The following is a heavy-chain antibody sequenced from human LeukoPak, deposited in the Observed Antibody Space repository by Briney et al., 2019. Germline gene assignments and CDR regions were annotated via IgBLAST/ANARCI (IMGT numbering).Heavy chain of an antibody. V-gene: IGHV3-74*01. Sequence: GSLRLSCAASGFSFSKSGMHWGRQAPGKGLVWVSYINRDGTSTTYAASVKGRFPISRENAKNTLFLQMNSLRAEDTAVYYCARYHGDYRFFNYWGQGTLVTVSS. D-gene: IGHD4-11*01. CDR3: ARYHGDYRFFNY. J-gene: IGHJ4*02. CDR1: GFSFSKSG. CDR2: INRDGTST.